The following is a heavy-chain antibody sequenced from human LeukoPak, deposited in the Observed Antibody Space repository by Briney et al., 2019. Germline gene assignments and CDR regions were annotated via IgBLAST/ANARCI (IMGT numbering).Heavy chain of an antibody. CDR2: INHSGST. V-gene: IGHV4-34*01. CDR1: GGSFSGYY. J-gene: IGHJ4*02. CDR3: AKSSGWYGGVCYFDY. Sequence: SETLFLTCAVYGGSFSGYYWSWIRQPPGKGLEWIGEINHSGSTNYNPSLKSRVTISVDTSKNQFSLKLSSVTAADTAVYYCAKSSGWYGGVCYFDYWGQGTLVTVSS. D-gene: IGHD6-19*01.